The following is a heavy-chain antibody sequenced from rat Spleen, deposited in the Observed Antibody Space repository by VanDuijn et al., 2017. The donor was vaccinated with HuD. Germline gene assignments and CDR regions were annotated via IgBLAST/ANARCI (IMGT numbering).Heavy chain of an antibody. V-gene: IGHV5-25*01. CDR2: IDTGGSNT. CDR3: ARQPIYYYDGSYYSYWYFDF. D-gene: IGHD1-12*02. J-gene: IGHJ1*01. CDR1: GFNFSSYY. Sequence: EVQLVESGGGLGQPGRSLKLSCAASGFNFSSYYMAWVRQAPTKGLEWVASIDTGGSNTYYRQSVKGRFTISRDNAKSTLYLQMNSLRSEDTATYYCARQPIYYYDGSYYSYWYFDFWGTGTMVTVSS.